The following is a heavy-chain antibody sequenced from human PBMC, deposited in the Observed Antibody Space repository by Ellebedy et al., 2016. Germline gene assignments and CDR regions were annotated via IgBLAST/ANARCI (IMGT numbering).Heavy chain of an antibody. V-gene: IGHV1-69*13. CDR1: GGTFSSYA. CDR3: ARDVQECNHNCPGYCSGGSCLGAFDI. CDR2: IIPIFGTA. Sequence: SVKVSCXASGGTFSSYAISWVRQAPGQGLEWMGGIIPIFGTANYAQKFQGRVTITADESTSTAYMELSSLRSEDTAVYYCARDVQECNHNCPGYCSGGSCLGAFDIWGQGTMVTVSS. J-gene: IGHJ3*02. D-gene: IGHD2-15*01.